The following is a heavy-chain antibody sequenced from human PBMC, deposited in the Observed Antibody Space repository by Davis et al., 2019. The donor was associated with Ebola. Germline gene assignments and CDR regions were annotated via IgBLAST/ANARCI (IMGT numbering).Heavy chain of an antibody. CDR1: GFTFSSYV. J-gene: IGHJ4*02. Sequence: GESLKISCAASGFTFSSYVMSWVRQAPGKGLEWVSAISGTRGSTHYADSVKGRFTISRDNSKNTLILQMNSLRAEDTAIYYCAKEELKVFDYWGQGTLVTVSS. CDR3: AKEELKVFDY. V-gene: IGHV3-23*01. CDR2: ISGTRGST. D-gene: IGHD3-10*01.